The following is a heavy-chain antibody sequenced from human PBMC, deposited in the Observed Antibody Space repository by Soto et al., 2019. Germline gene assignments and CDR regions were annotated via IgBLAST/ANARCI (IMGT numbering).Heavy chain of an antibody. D-gene: IGHD3-16*01. J-gene: IGHJ6*03. CDR2: IYYSGST. V-gene: IGHV4-59*08. CDR1: GGSISSYY. Sequence: SETLSLTCTVSGGSISSYYWSWIRQPPGKGLEWIGYIYYSGSTNYNPSLKSRVTISVDTSKNQFSLKLSSVTAADTAVYYCARVGERPAALYYYYYMDVWGKGTTVTVSS. CDR3: ARVGERPAALYYYYYMDV.